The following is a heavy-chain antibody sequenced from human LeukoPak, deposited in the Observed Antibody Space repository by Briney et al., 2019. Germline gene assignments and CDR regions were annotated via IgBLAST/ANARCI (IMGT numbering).Heavy chain of an antibody. CDR1: GYTFDENH. Sequence: PRASVTVSCKASGYTFDENHMNWVRQAPGQGPEWMGWIKPNGGATYSAQQLKGRLTITRDTSIGTASMVLSGLRLDDTGIYYCATGGDESTGHYDSLHFWGQGTMVTVSS. J-gene: IGHJ3*01. V-gene: IGHV1-2*02. CDR3: ATGGDESTGHYDSLHF. CDR2: IKPNGGAT. D-gene: IGHD2-8*02.